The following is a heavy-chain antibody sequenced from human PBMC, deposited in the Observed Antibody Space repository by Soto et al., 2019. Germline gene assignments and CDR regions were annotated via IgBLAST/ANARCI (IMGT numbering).Heavy chain of an antibody. Sequence: SETLSLTCVVSGGSLSDYFWSWIRQPPGMALEWIGEINHLGSINYNPSLKSRVTISVDRSKNQFSLKLSSVTAADTAVYYCARRRNYYDSSGYYNWFDPWGQGTLVTVSS. D-gene: IGHD3-22*01. CDR1: GGSLSDYF. V-gene: IGHV4-34*01. J-gene: IGHJ5*02. CDR3: ARRRNYYDSSGYYNWFDP. CDR2: INHLGSI.